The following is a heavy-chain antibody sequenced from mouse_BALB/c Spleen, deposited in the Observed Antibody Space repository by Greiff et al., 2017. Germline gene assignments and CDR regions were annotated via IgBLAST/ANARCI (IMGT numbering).Heavy chain of an antibody. V-gene: IGHV5-6-5*01. CDR3: ARGGTDYDYGFDY. D-gene: IGHD2-4*01. J-gene: IGHJ2*01. Sequence: EVQLMESGGGLVKPGGSLKLSCAASGFTFSSYAMSWVRQTPEKRLEWVASISSGGSTYYPDSVKGRFTISRDNARNILYLQMSSLRSEDTAMYYCARGGTDYDYGFDYWGQGTTLTVSS. CDR1: GFTFSSYA. CDR2: ISSGGST.